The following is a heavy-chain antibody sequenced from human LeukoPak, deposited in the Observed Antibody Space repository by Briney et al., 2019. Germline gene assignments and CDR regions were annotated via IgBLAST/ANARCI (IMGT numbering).Heavy chain of an antibody. CDR3: ARGVEPLAANTLAY. J-gene: IGHJ4*02. Sequence: TGGSLRLSCAASGFTAITNDMTWVRQAPGKGLEWVSVLYSDGNTKYADSVQGRFTISRDNSKNTLYLEMNSLSPHDTAVYYCARGVEPLAANTLAYWGQGTLVTVSS. CDR2: LYSDGNT. D-gene: IGHD1-14*01. CDR1: GFTAITND. V-gene: IGHV3-53*01.